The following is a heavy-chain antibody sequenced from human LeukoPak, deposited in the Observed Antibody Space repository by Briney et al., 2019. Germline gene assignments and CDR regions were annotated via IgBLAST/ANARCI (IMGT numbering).Heavy chain of an antibody. J-gene: IGHJ4*02. CDR3: TKDLPFTRGGVIVD. CDR1: GLIFSNAW. CDR2: IKSKVNGETT. Sequence: VGSLRLSCAASGLIFSNAWMTWVRQAPGKGLEWVGRIKSKVNGETTDYGEPVQGRFTISRDDSKNMLYLQMNSLTSEDTAMYYCTKDLPFTRGGVIVDWGQGTLVTVSS. D-gene: IGHD3-16*01. V-gene: IGHV3-15*01.